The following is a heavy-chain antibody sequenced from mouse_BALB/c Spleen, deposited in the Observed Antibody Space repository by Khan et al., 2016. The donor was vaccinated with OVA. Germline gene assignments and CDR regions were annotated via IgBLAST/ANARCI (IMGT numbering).Heavy chain of an antibody. Sequence: QIQLVQSGPELKKPGETVKISCKASGYTFTNYGMNWVKQAPGKGLKWMGWINTYTGEPTYADDFKGRFAFSLETSASTASLQINNLKNEDTATYFWAISNGNYWFASWGQGTLVTVSA. CDR1: GYTFTNYG. D-gene: IGHD2-1*01. CDR2: INTYTGEP. CDR3: AISNGNYWFAS. V-gene: IGHV9-3-1*01. J-gene: IGHJ3*01.